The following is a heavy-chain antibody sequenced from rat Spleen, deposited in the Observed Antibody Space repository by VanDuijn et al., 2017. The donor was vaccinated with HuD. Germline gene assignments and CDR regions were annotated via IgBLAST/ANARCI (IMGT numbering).Heavy chain of an antibody. Sequence: EVQLVESGGGLVQPGRSLKLSCTASGLSFSNYDMAWVRQAPTKGLEWVASISYDGSATYYRDSVKGRFTISRDNEKSTLYLQRDSLRSEDTATYYCARHSGAPVYVMDACGQVASVTVSS. D-gene: IGHD1-1*01. V-gene: IGHV5-7*01. CDR3: ARHSGAPVYVMDA. J-gene: IGHJ4*01. CDR1: GLSFSNYD. CDR2: ISYDGSAT.